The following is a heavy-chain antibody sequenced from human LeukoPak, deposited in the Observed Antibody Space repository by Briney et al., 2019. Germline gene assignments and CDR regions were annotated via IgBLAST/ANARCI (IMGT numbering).Heavy chain of an antibody. CDR2: ISSSGSMT. CDR1: GFSFSDYY. J-gene: IGHJ4*02. CDR3: ARDSWFGVD. Sequence: GGSLRLSCAPSGFSFSDYYMSWIRQAPGKGLEWVAYISSSGSMTYYADSVKGRFTISRDNAKNPLYLQMNSLRAEDTAVYYCARDSWFGVDWGQGALVTASS. V-gene: IGHV3-11*01. D-gene: IGHD3-10*01.